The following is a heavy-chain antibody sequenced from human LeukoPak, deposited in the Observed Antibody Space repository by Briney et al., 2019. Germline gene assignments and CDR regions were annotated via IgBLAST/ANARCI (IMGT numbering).Heavy chain of an antibody. CDR1: GFTFGDYA. J-gene: IGHJ4*02. V-gene: IGHV3-49*04. CDR3: TRDQTPYY. Sequence: GGSLRLSCTASGFTFGDYAMTWVRQAPGKGLDGVGFIRSKIYGGTPEYAASVKGRFTISREYSKGIAYLQMNSLTTEDTAVYYCTRDQTPYYWGQGTLVTVSS. CDR2: IRSKIYGGTP.